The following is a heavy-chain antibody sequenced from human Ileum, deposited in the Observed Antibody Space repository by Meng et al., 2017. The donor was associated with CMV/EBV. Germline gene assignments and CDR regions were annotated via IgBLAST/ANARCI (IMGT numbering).Heavy chain of an antibody. CDR2: INTTGNTI. Sequence: GGSLRLSCAASGFTFSSYAMSWVRQAPGKGLEWVSYINTTGNTIHYTDSVKGRFTISRDNAKNTLYLQMNSLRAEDTAVYYCARHRSCSGGSCYGMDVWGLGTTVTVSS. J-gene: IGHJ6*02. D-gene: IGHD2-15*01. CDR3: ARHRSCSGGSCYGMDV. V-gene: IGHV3-48*03. CDR1: GFTFSSYA.